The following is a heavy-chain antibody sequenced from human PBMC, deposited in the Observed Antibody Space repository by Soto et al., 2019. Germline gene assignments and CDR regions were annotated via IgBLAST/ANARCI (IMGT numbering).Heavy chain of an antibody. J-gene: IGHJ5*02. CDR1: GYTFTGYY. CDR3: ARGDYSNYVSSWFDP. D-gene: IGHD4-4*01. CDR2: INPNSGRT. V-gene: IGHV1-2*02. Sequence: ASVKVSCKASGYTFTGYYMHWVRQAPGQGLEWMGWINPNSGRTNYAQKFQGRVTMTTDKSTSTAYMELSRLRSEDTAVYYCARGDYSNYVSSWFDPWGQGTLVTVSS.